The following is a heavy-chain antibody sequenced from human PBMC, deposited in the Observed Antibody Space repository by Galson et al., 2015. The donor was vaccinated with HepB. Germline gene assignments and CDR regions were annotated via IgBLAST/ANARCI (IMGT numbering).Heavy chain of an antibody. J-gene: IGHJ4*02. CDR2: IYSGGST. CDR1: GFTVSSNY. V-gene: IGHV3-66*01. CDR3: ARDPVGYSFDY. D-gene: IGHD2-15*01. Sequence: SLRLSCAASGFTVSSNYMSWVRQAPGKGLEWVSVIYSGGSTYYADSVKGRFTISRDNSKNTLYLQMNSLRAEDTAVYYCARDPVGYSFDYWGQGTLVTVSS.